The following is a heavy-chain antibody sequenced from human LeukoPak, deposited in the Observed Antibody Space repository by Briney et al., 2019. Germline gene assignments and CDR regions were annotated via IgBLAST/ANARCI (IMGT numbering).Heavy chain of an antibody. D-gene: IGHD2-2*01. CDR1: GGSTSSSSHY. CDR3: ARDGGSSFRYFDY. J-gene: IGHJ4*02. CDR2: IYYGGST. Sequence: SETLSPTCTVSGGSTSSSSHYWGWIRQPPGKGLEWIGSIYYGGSTYYNPSLKSRVTISVDTSKNQFSLKLSSVTAADTAVYYCARDGGSSFRYFDYWGQGTLVTVSS. V-gene: IGHV4-39*07.